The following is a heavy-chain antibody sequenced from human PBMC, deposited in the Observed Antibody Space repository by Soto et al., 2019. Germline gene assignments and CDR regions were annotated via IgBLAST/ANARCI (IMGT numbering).Heavy chain of an antibody. Sequence: QVQLVQSGDEVKNPGASVKVSCKTSGYTFFSYGISWVRQAPGQGLEWMGWISGYNGNTNYALKFQARVTMTADTSTRTAYMELRSLRSDDTAFYYCARKSSSSSWFDPWGQGTLVTVSS. CDR3: ARKSSSSSWFDP. V-gene: IGHV1-18*01. D-gene: IGHD6-6*01. CDR2: ISGYNGNT. CDR1: GYTFFSYG. J-gene: IGHJ5*02.